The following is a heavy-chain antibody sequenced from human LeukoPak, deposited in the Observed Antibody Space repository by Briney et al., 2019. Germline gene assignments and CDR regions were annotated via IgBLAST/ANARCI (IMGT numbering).Heavy chain of an antibody. D-gene: IGHD4-11*01. CDR1: ALTFSSHA. CDR3: AKDESDDYRTYYYG. J-gene: IGHJ6*01. V-gene: IGHV3-23*01. Sequence: TGGSLRLSCAASALTFSSHAMGWVRQAPGKGLEWVSAISGSGDRTIYADSVKGRFTISRDNSKNTLYLQMSSLIVEDTAIYYCAKDESDDYRTYYYG. CDR2: ISGSGDRT.